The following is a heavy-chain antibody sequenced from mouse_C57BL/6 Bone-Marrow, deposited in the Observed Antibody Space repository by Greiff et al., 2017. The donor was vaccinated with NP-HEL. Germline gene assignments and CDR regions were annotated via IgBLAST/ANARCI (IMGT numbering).Heavy chain of an antibody. Sequence: VQLQQSGAELVKPGASVKLSCTASGFNIKDYYMHWVKQRTEQGLEWIGRIDPEDGETKYAPKFPGKATITADTSSNTAYLQLSSLTSEDTAVYYCASTVVATGYYFDYWGQGTTLTVSS. V-gene: IGHV14-2*01. J-gene: IGHJ2*01. CDR3: ASTVVATGYYFDY. D-gene: IGHD1-1*01. CDR1: GFNIKDYY. CDR2: IDPEDGET.